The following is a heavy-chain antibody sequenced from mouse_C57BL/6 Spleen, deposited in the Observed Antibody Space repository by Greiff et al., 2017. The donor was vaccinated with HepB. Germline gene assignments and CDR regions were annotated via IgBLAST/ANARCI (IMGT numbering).Heavy chain of an antibody. CDR1: GYTFTSYW. J-gene: IGHJ2*01. CDR2: MDPSDSYT. Sequence: VQLQQPGAELVMPGASVKLSCKASGYTFTSYWMHWVKQRPGQGLEWIGEMDPSDSYTNYNQKFKGKSTLTVDKSSSTAYMQLSSLTSEDSAVYYGARSVVTAGGYFDYWGQGTTLTVSS. V-gene: IGHV1-69*01. CDR3: ARSVVTAGGYFDY. D-gene: IGHD2-2*01.